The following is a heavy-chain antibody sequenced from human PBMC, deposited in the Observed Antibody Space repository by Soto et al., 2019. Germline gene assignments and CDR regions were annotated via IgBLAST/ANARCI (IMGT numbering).Heavy chain of an antibody. J-gene: IGHJ6*02. Sequence: QVQLQESGPGLVKPSETLSLTCTVSGGSISSYYWSWIRQPPGKGLEWIGYIYYSGSTNYNPSLKSRVTISVDTSKNHFSLKLSSVTAADTAVYYCARDRGSYGMDVWGQGTTVTVSS. CDR1: GGSISSYY. V-gene: IGHV4-59*01. CDR3: ARDRGSYGMDV. CDR2: IYYSGST.